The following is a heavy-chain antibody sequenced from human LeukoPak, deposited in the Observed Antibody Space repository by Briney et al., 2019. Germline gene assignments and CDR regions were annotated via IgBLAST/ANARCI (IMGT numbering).Heavy chain of an antibody. J-gene: IGHJ6*02. CDR3: ARGPREADPGILGYSYYYGMDV. CDR2: IWYDGSNK. D-gene: IGHD3-3*01. Sequence: PGGSLRLSCAASGFTFSSYGMHWVRQAPGKGPEWVAVIWYDGSNKYYADSVKGRFTISRDNSKNTLYLQMNSLRAEDTAVYYCARGPREADPGILGYSYYYGMDVWGLGTTVTVSS. V-gene: IGHV3-33*01. CDR1: GFTFSSYG.